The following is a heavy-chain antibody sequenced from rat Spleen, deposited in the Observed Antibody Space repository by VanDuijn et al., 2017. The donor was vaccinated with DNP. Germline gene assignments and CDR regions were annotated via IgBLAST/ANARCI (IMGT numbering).Heavy chain of an antibody. CDR2: ISYSGNT. V-gene: IGHV3-1*01. J-gene: IGHJ2*01. D-gene: IGHD1-7*01. CDR3: ARWTRYFDY. Sequence: EVQLQESGSGLVKPSQSLSLTCSVTGYSITSNYWGWIRKFPGNKMEYIGHISYSGNTNNNPPLKSRISINKDTSKNHFFLHLNSVTTEDTATYYCARWTRYFDYWGQGVMVTVSS. CDR1: GYSITSNY.